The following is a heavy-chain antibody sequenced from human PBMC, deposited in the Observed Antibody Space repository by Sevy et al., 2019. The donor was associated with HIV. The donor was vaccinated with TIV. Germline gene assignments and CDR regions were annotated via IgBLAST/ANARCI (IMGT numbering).Heavy chain of an antibody. CDR1: GFTFNKFA. CDR3: AKEGNNSPDKFDS. J-gene: IGHJ4*02. V-gene: IGHV3-23*01. Sequence: GGSLRLSCAASGFTFNKFAMSWVRQAPGKGLEWVSAISRKSLGTYYADPVKGRFSISRDDSKNMLYLQMRILRGDDTAVYYCAKEGNNSPDKFDSWGQGTLVTVSS. CDR2: ISRKSLGT. D-gene: IGHD1-1*01.